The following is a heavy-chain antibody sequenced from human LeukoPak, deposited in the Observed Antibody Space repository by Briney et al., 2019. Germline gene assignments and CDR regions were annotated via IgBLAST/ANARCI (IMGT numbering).Heavy chain of an antibody. J-gene: IGHJ4*02. CDR3: AKDRSTGLPMGHYYFDY. V-gene: IGHV3-9*01. Sequence: HPGGSLRLSCAASGFTFDDYAMPWVRQAPGKGLEWVSGISWSSGSIGYADSVKGRFTISRDNAKNSLYLQMNSLTTEDTALYYRAKDRSTGLPMGHYYFDYWGQGTLVTVSS. D-gene: IGHD6-19*01. CDR2: ISWSSGSI. CDR1: GFTFDDYA.